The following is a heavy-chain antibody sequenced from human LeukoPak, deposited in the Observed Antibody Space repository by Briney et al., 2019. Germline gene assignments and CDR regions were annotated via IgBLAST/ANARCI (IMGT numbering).Heavy chain of an antibody. Sequence: PWGSLRVSCAASGFTWSRPAMSSVRREPGGGRSPNSLISGSGDSRYYADYVKGRFTISRENAKNALWLQMNRLRAEGRGAYCCAKGVTTGRIYYHVMDVWGKGTTVTVSS. CDR2: ISGSGDSR. CDR3: AKGVTTGRIYYHVMDV. CDR1: GFTWSRPA. J-gene: IGHJ6*04. D-gene: IGHD4-17*01. V-gene: IGHV3-23*01.